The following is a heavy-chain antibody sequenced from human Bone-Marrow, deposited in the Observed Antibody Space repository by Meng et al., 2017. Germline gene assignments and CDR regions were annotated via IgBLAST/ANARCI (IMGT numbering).Heavy chain of an antibody. CDR1: ELNSSSCG. D-gene: IGHD1-26*01. CDR3: ARGGLIVDTYYFDY. Sequence: GESLKISCVASELNSSSCGMHWVRQAPGKGLEWVTFISYHGSDKNYADSVKGRFTISRDNSKNTLFLQMNSLRGEDTTISYCARGGLIVDTYYFDYWGQGTLVTVSS. V-gene: IGHV3-30*01. CDR2: ISYHGSDK. J-gene: IGHJ4*02.